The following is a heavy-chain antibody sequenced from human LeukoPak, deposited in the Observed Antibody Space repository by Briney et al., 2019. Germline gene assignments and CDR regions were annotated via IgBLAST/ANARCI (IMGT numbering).Heavy chain of an antibody. CDR3: ARDGAARPPFFDD. CDR2: ISYDGSNK. D-gene: IGHD6-6*01. Sequence: GGSLRLSCTASGFTFSSYAMHWLRQAPGKGLEWVAVISYDGSNKYYADSVKGRFTISRDNSKNTLSLQMNSLRPEDTAVYYCARDGAARPPFFDDWGQGTLVTVSS. J-gene: IGHJ4*02. V-gene: IGHV3-30-3*01. CDR1: GFTFSSYA.